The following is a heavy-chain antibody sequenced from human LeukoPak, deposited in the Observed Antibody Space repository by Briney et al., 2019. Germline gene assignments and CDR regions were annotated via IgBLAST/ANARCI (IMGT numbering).Heavy chain of an antibody. J-gene: IGHJ5*02. V-gene: IGHV4-59*04. CDR3: ARASSGWYGGWFDP. D-gene: IGHD6-19*01. Sequence: SETLSLTCTVSGGSISSYYWSWIRQPPGKGLEWIGYIYYSGSTYYNPSLKSRVTISVDTSKNQFSLKLSSVTAADTAVYYCARASSGWYGGWFDPWGQGTLVTVSS. CDR2: IYYSGST. CDR1: GGSISSYY.